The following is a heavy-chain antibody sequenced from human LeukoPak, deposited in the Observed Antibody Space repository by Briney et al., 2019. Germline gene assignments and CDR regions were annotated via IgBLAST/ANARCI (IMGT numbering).Heavy chain of an antibody. Sequence: GGSLRLSCAASGLTFSSFSFNWVRQGLGKGLEWVSSINTVASYIYYADSVKGRFTISRDNAKNSLYLQMNSLRAEDTGVYYCARLRRNSDKSGFYYYYDYWGQGTLVTVSS. V-gene: IGHV3-21*06. J-gene: IGHJ4*02. CDR1: GLTFSSFS. D-gene: IGHD3-22*01. CDR2: INTVASYI. CDR3: ARLRRNSDKSGFYYYYDY.